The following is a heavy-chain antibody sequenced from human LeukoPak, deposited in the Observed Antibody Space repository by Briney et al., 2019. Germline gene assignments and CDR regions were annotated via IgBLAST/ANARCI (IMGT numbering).Heavy chain of an antibody. J-gene: IGHJ4*02. V-gene: IGHV4-59*08. CDR1: GGSISSYY. Sequence: SENLSLTCTVSGGSISSYYWSWIRQPPGKGLEGIGYIYYSGSTNYNPSLKSRVTISVDTSKNQFSLKLSSVTAADTAVYYCARHAGDGPIYYFDYWGQGTLVTVSS. CDR3: ARHAGDGPIYYFDY. CDR2: IYYSGST. D-gene: IGHD5-24*01.